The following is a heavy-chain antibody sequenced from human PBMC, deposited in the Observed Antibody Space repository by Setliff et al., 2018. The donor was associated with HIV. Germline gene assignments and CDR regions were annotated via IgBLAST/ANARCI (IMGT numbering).Heavy chain of an antibody. CDR2: IRTKVYGGTT. D-gene: IGHD6-19*01. CDR3: TRGRDIAVAAVNDY. J-gene: IGHJ4*02. V-gene: IGHV3-49*02. Sequence: WIRQPPGKGLEWVGFIRTKVYGGTTEYAASVKGRFTISRDDSKSIAYLQMNSLKTDDTAVYYCTRGRDIAVAAVNDYWGQGTLVTVSS.